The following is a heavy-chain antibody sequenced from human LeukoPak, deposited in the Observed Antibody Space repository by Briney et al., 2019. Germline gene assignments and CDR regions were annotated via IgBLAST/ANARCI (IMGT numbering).Heavy chain of an antibody. CDR2: IYYTGRS. CDR1: GGSISTYY. J-gene: IGHJ4*02. Sequence: SETLSLTCTVSGGSISTYYWSWLRQPPGKGLEWIGSIYYTGRSHYNPTVESRVGISIDTSKNQFSLRVSSVTAADTAVYYCAREGIAATGTSFDYWGQGTLVTVSS. CDR3: AREGIAATGTSFDY. D-gene: IGHD6-13*01. V-gene: IGHV4-59*12.